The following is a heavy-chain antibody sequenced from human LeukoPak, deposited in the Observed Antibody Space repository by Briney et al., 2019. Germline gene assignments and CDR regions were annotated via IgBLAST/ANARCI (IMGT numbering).Heavy chain of an antibody. Sequence: ASVEVSCKASGYSFTTYGVSWVRQAPGQGLEWMGWISPYNGNTNFAQKFQGRVSMTQDISTTTAYMELRSLRSDDTAVYYCARDGYCSVTSCYIVGSGADYWGQGTLVTASS. J-gene: IGHJ4*02. D-gene: IGHD2-2*01. CDR2: ISPYNGNT. CDR1: GYSFTTYG. CDR3: ARDGYCSVTSCYIVGSGADY. V-gene: IGHV1-18*01.